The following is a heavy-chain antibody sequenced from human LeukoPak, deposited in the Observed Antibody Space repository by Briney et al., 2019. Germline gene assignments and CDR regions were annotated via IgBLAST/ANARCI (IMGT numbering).Heavy chain of an antibody. V-gene: IGHV3-21*01. CDR3: FGGMATNGAIIDAFDI. D-gene: IGHD5-12*01. J-gene: IGHJ3*02. CDR1: GFTFSSYS. CDR2: ISSSSSYI. Sequence: PGGSLRLSCAASGFTFSSYSMNWARQAPGKGLEWVSSISSSSSYIYYADSVKGRFTISRDNAKNSLYLQMNSLRAEDTAVYYCFGGMATNGAIIDAFDIWGQGTMVTVSS.